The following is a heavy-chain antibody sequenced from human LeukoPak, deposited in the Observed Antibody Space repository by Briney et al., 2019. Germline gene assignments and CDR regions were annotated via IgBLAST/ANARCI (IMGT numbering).Heavy chain of an antibody. Sequence: GASVKVSCKASGYMFTNYDFNWVRQATGQGLEWMGWMNPQSGNTGYAQKFRGRVTITRDTSITTAYMELSSLRSEDTAVYYCARAPTYPPKYFYESSGYYFDYWGQGILVTVSS. CDR1: GYMFTNYD. CDR2: MNPQSGNT. J-gene: IGHJ4*02. CDR3: ARAPTYPPKYFYESSGYYFDY. V-gene: IGHV1-8*03. D-gene: IGHD3-22*01.